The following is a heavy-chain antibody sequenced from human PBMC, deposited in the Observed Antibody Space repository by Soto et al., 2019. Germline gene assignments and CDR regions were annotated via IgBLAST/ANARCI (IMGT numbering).Heavy chain of an antibody. J-gene: IGHJ6*02. D-gene: IGHD6-19*01. CDR3: AKDRDGRQWLVQYYYYYGMDV. Sequence: GGSLRLSCAASGFTFSSYGMHWVSQAPGKGLEWVAVISYDGSNKHYADSVKGRFTISRDNSKNTLYLQMNSLRAEDTAVYYCAKDRDGRQWLVQYYYYYGMDVWGQGTTVTVSS. V-gene: IGHV3-30*18. CDR2: ISYDGSNK. CDR1: GFTFSSYG.